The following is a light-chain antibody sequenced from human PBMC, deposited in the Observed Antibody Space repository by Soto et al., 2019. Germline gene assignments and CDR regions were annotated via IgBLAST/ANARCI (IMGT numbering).Light chain of an antibody. CDR2: GAS. Sequence: EIVLTQSPGTLSLSPGERATLSCRASQSVSNNYLAWYQQKPGQAPRLLIYGASTRATGIPARFSGSGSGTEFTLTISSLQSEDFAVYYCQQCNNWPPITFGQGTRLEI. J-gene: IGKJ5*01. V-gene: IGKV3-15*01. CDR3: QQCNNWPPIT. CDR1: QSVSNN.